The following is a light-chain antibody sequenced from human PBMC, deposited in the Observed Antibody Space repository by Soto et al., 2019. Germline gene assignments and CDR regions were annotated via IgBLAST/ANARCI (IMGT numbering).Light chain of an antibody. J-gene: IGLJ2*01. CDR2: EVT. CDR3: CSYAASNTLI. CDR1: SSDVGGYYY. V-gene: IGLV2-23*02. Sequence: QSVLTQPASVSGSPGQSITISCTGTSSDVGGYYYVSWYQHHPGKAPKLLIYEVTKRPSGVSNRFSGSKSGNTASLTISGLQAEDEADYACCSYAASNTLIFGGGTKLTVL.